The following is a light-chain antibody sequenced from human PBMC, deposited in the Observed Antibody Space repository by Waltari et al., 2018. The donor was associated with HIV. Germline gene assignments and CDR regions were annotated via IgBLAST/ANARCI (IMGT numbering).Light chain of an antibody. J-gene: IGLJ1*01. V-gene: IGLV1-47*01. Sequence: QSVLTHPPSASGTPGQRVTTSCSGSSSNIGGNFLSWYQHLPGTAPKLLIYRDNQRPSGVPDRFSGSKSGTSASLAINGLRSEDEADYYCAAWDDSLSGLYVFGTGTKVTVL. CDR2: RDN. CDR1: SSNIGGNF. CDR3: AAWDDSLSGLYV.